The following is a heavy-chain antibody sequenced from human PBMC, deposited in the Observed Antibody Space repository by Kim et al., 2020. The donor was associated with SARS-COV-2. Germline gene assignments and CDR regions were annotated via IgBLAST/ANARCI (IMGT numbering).Heavy chain of an antibody. V-gene: IGHV3-9*01. CDR3: AKGHGSGSYSGIYYYYGMDV. Sequence: SLRLSCAASGFTFDDYAMHWVRQAPGKGLEWVSGISWNSGSIGYADSVKGRFTISRDNAKNSLYLQMNSLRPEDTALYYCAKGHGSGSYSGIYYYYGMDVWGQGTTVTVSS. D-gene: IGHD3-10*01. CDR1: GFTFDDYA. CDR2: ISWNSGSI. J-gene: IGHJ6*02.